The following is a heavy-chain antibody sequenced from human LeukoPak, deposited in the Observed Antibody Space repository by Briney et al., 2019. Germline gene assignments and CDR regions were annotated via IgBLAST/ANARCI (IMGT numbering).Heavy chain of an antibody. D-gene: IGHD3-22*01. CDR3: ARVGSSGYYIFDY. V-gene: IGHV1-46*01. J-gene: IGHJ4*02. CDR2: INPSGGST. Sequence: ASVKVSCKASGYTLTSYYMHWVRQAPGQGLEWMGIINPSGGSTSYAQKFQGRVTMTRDTSTSTVYMELSGLRSEDTAVYYCARVGSSGYYIFDYWGQGTLVTVSS. CDR1: GYTLTSYY.